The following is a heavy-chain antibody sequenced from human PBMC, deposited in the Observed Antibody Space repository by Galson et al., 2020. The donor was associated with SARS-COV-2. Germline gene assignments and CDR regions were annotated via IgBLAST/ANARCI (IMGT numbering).Heavy chain of an antibody. CDR2: NITIIGTA. Sequence: SVKVSCKASGGTFSSYAISWVRQAPGQGLEWMGGNITIIGTANYAQKLQGRATITADESTSTAYMELSSLRSEDTPVYYCARERVIRSRWFEVGGYYYGMGVWGQGTTVTVYS. CDR1: GGTFSSYA. D-gene: IGHD1-26*01. V-gene: IGHV1-69*13. J-gene: IGHJ6*02. CDR3: ARERVIRSRWFEVGGYYYGMGV.